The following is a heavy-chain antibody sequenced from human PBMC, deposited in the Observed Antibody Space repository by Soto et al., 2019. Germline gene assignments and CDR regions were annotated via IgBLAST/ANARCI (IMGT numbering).Heavy chain of an antibody. Sequence: QVQLQESGPGLVKPSETLSLTSTVSGGSISSYYWSWIRQPAGKGLEWIGRIYTSGSTNYNHSLKSRVTMSVDTSKNQFSLKLCSVTAADTAVYYCAREPRGSSGWYYFDYWGQGTLVTVSS. J-gene: IGHJ4*02. CDR1: GGSISSYY. CDR2: IYTSGST. D-gene: IGHD6-19*01. CDR3: AREPRGSSGWYYFDY. V-gene: IGHV4-4*07.